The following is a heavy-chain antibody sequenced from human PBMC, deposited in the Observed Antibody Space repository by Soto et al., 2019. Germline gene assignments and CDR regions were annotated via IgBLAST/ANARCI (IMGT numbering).Heavy chain of an antibody. CDR2: ISSSGGTI. V-gene: IGHV3-48*03. D-gene: IGHD6-13*01. CDR1: GFTFSSYE. Sequence: PGGSLRLSCAASGFTFSSYEMNWVRQAPGKGLEWVSYISSSGGTIYYADSVKGRFTISRDNAKNSLYLQMNSLRADDTAVYYCARALYSGSSIPAFDYWGQGTLVTVSS. J-gene: IGHJ4*02. CDR3: ARALYSGSSIPAFDY.